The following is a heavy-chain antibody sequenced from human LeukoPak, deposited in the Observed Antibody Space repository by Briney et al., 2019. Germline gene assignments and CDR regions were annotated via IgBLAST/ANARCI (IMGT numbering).Heavy chain of an antibody. CDR3: AKDSRIMITFGGVIAIDY. J-gene: IGHJ4*02. CDR2: ISYDGSNK. V-gene: IGHV3-30*18. CDR1: GFTFSSYG. D-gene: IGHD3-16*02. Sequence: PGGSLRLSCAASGFTFSSYGMHWVRQAPGKGLEWVAVISYDGSNKYYADSVKGRFTISRDNSKNTLYLQMNSLRAEDTAVYYCAKDSRIMITFGGVIAIDYWGQGTLATVSS.